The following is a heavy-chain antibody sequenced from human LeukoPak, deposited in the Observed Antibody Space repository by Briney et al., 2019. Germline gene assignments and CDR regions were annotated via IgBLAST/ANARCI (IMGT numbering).Heavy chain of an antibody. J-gene: IGHJ4*02. CDR3: ASPGIAAAGTSGY. Sequence: KPSETLSLTCTVSGGSISSSSYYWGWIRQPPGKGLEWIGSIYYSGSTYYNPSLKSRVTISVDTSKNQFSLKLSSVTAADTAVYYYASPGIAAAGTSGYWGQGTLVTVSS. V-gene: IGHV4-39*01. CDR2: IYYSGST. D-gene: IGHD6-13*01. CDR1: GGSISSSSYY.